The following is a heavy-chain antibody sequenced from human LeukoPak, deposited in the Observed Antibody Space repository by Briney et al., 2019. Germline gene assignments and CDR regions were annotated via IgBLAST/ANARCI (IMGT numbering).Heavy chain of an antibody. CDR3: ARDSLEIVVVPAAIPYYYYYYGMDV. CDR1: GYTFTSYG. Sequence: ASVKVSCKASGYTFTSYGISWVRQAPGQGLEWMGWISAYNGNTNYAQKLQGRVTMTTDTSTSTAYMELRSLRSDDTAVYYCARDSLEIVVVPAAIPYYYYYYGMDVWGQGTTVTVSS. J-gene: IGHJ6*02. V-gene: IGHV1-18*01. D-gene: IGHD2-2*02. CDR2: ISAYNGNT.